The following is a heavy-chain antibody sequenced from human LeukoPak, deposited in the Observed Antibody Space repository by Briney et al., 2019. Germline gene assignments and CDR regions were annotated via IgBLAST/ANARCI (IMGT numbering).Heavy chain of an antibody. J-gene: IGHJ4*02. CDR3: AGDSRFCLY. V-gene: IGHV4-39*07. CDR1: GDSITSGSYY. Sequence: SETLSLTCTVSGDSITSGSYYWGWIRQTPGKVLEWIGNIYSDGDPSFNPSLNSLTTMSVDTSTNQYSLRLTSVTAADTPLYFCAGDSRFCLYWGQGTLVSVSS. D-gene: IGHD3-3*01. CDR2: IYSDGDP.